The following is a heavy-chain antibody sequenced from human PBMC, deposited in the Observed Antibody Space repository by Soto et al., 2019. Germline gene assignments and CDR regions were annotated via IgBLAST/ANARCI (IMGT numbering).Heavy chain of an antibody. Sequence: GGSLRLSCAASGFTFTNYAMSWVRQAPGKGLEWVSGISGSGYTTYYADSVKGRFTISGDRSKNTLYLQMNSLRAEDTAVYFCAKRWYFVSSGYYYWYYFDHWGQGTLVTVSS. CDR1: GFTFTNYA. V-gene: IGHV3-23*01. J-gene: IGHJ4*02. D-gene: IGHD3-22*01. CDR2: ISGSGYTT. CDR3: AKRWYFVSSGYYYWYYFDH.